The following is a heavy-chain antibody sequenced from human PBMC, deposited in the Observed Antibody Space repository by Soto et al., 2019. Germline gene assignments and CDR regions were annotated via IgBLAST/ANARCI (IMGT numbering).Heavy chain of an antibody. CDR2: IIPIFGTA. D-gene: IGHD2-15*01. V-gene: IGHV1-69*12. Sequence: QVQLVQSGAEVKKPGSSVKVSCKASGGTFSSYAISWVRQAPGQGLEWMGGIIPIFGTANYAQKFQGRVTITADESTSTDYMELSSLRSEDTAVYYCASGYCSGGSCYRPYYSYGMDVWGQGTTVTVSS. CDR3: ASGYCSGGSCYRPYYSYGMDV. CDR1: GGTFSSYA. J-gene: IGHJ6*02.